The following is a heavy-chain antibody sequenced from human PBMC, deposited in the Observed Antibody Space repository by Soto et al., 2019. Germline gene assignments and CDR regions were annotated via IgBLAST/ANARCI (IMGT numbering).Heavy chain of an antibody. V-gene: IGHV3-43*01. J-gene: IGHJ1*01. D-gene: IGHD3-22*01. CDR3: AKDGFYYDSSGPQGYFQH. CDR1: GFTFDDYT. CDR2: ISWDGGST. Sequence: EVQLVESGGVVVQPGGSLRLSCAASGFTFDDYTMHWVRQAPGKGLEWVSLISWDGGSTYYADSVKGRFTISRDNSKNYLYLQMNSLRTEDTALYYCAKDGFYYDSSGPQGYFQHWGQGTLVTVSS.